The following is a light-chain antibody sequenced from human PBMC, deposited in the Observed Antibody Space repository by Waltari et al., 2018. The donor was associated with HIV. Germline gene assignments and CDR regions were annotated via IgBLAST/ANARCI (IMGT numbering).Light chain of an antibody. J-gene: IGLJ2*01. CDR2: EVT. CDR1: FSDVGSYNI. CDR3: CSYAGSRIHVV. V-gene: IGLV2-23*02. Sequence: QSALTQPASVSGSPGQSITISCTGTFSDVGSYNILSWYQKHPGEAPKIMIYEVTKRPSGVSSRFSGSKSGNTASLTISGLQAEDEADYYCCSYAGSRIHVVFGGGTKLTVL.